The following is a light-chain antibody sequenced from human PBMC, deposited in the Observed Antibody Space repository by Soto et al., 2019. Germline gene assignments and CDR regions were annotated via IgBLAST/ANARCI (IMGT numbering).Light chain of an antibody. CDR2: AAS. CDR1: QGISSY. Sequence: AIRMTQSPSSLSASTGDRVTITCRARQGISSYLAWYQQKPGKAPKLLIYAASTLQSGFPSRFSGSGSGTDFTLTISCLQSEDFATYYCQQYYSYPKTFGQGTKVEIK. J-gene: IGKJ1*01. V-gene: IGKV1-8*01. CDR3: QQYYSYPKT.